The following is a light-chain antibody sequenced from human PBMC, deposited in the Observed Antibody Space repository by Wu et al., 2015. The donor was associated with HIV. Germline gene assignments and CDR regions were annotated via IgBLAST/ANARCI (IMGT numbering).Light chain of an antibody. V-gene: IGKV3-20*01. CDR2: DAS. CDR1: QTVYNY. CDR3: QQYGTSPPVS. Sequence: EIVLTQSPATLSLSPGERATLSCRASQTVYNYFAWYQQRPGQAPRLLIKDASNRASGIPDRFSGSGSGTDFTLTISRLEPEDFAVYYCQQYGTSPPVSFGQGTKLEIK. J-gene: IGKJ2*03.